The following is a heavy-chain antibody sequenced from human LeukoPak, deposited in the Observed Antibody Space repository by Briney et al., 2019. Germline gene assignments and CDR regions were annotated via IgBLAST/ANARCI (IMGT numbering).Heavy chain of an antibody. CDR3: AKYCSGGSCYGILDY. Sequence: PGGSLRLSCAASGFTFSSYAMSWVRQAPGKGLEWVSAISGGGGSTYYADSVKGRFTISRDNSKNTLYLQMNSLRAEDTAVYYCAKYCSGGSCYGILDYWGQGTLVTVSS. V-gene: IGHV3-23*01. D-gene: IGHD2-15*01. J-gene: IGHJ4*02. CDR1: GFTFSSYA. CDR2: ISGGGGST.